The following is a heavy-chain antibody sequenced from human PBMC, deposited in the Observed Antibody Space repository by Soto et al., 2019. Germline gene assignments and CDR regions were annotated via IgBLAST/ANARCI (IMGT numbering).Heavy chain of an antibody. CDR3: AKVVLHGKQQLAPLGPFDY. V-gene: IGHV3-23*01. J-gene: IGHJ4*02. Sequence: GGSLRLSCAASGFTFSSYAMSWVRQAPGKGLEWVSAISGSGGSTYYTDSVKGRFTISRDNSKNTLYLQMNSLRAEDTAVYYCAKVVLHGKQQLAPLGPFDYWGQGTLVTVSS. CDR2: ISGSGGST. D-gene: IGHD6-13*01. CDR1: GFTFSSYA.